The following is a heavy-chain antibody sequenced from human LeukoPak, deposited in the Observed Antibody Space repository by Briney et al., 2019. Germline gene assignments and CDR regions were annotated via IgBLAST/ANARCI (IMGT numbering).Heavy chain of an antibody. V-gene: IGHV4-34*01. J-gene: IGHJ6*03. CDR1: GGSFSGYY. D-gene: IGHD4-11*01. Sequence: SETLSLTCAGYGGSFSGYYWSWIRQPPGKGLEWIGEINHSGSTNYNPSLKSRVTISVDTSKNQFSLKLSSVTAADTAVYYCARGNSNSYYYYMDVWGKGTTVTVSS. CDR3: ARGNSNSYYYYMDV. CDR2: INHSGST.